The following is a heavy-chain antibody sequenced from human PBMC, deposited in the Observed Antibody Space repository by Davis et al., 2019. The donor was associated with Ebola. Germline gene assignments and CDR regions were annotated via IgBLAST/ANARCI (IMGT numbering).Heavy chain of an antibody. J-gene: IGHJ4*02. Sequence: AASVKVSCKASGGTFSSYTISWVRQAPGQGLEWMGIINPSGGSTSYAQKFQGRVTMTRDTSTNTVYMELSSLRSEDTAVYYCARAQFPTTSDHWGQGTLVTVSS. D-gene: IGHD1-1*01. V-gene: IGHV1-46*01. CDR2: INPSGGST. CDR1: GGTFSSYT. CDR3: ARAQFPTTSDH.